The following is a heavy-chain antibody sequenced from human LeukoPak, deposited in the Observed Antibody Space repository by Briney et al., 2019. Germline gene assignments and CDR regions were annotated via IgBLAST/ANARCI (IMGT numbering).Heavy chain of an antibody. V-gene: IGHV1-8*01. D-gene: IGHD3-10*01. Sequence: ASVKVSCKASGYTFTSYDINWVRQAPGQGLEWMGWMNPNSGNRGYAQKFQGRVTMTRNTSISTAYMELSSLRSEDTAVYYCARGSGSGSYLIYYYYGMDVWGQGTTVTVSS. CDR3: ARGSGSGSYLIYYYYGMDV. CDR2: MNPNSGNR. J-gene: IGHJ6*02. CDR1: GYTFTSYD.